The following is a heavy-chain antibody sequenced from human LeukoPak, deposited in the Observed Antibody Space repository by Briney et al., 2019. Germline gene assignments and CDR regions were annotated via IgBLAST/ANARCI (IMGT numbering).Heavy chain of an antibody. J-gene: IGHJ6*03. CDR2: IYYSGST. CDR3: ARSPIRFFSLYYYMDV. V-gene: IGHV4-61*10. D-gene: IGHD3-3*01. Sequence: SQTLSLTCTVSGGSISSGSYYWSWIRQPAGKGLEWVGYIYYSGSTNYNPSLKSRVTISVDTSKNQFSLKLSSVTAADTAVYYCARSPIRFFSLYYYMDVWGKGTTVTISS. CDR1: GGSISSGSYY.